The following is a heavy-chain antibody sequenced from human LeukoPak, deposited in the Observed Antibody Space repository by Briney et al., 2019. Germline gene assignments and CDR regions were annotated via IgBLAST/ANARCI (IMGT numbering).Heavy chain of an antibody. CDR2: ISYSVTT. Sequence: SETLSLTCTVSGGSISGSSHYWAWIRQPPGKGLEWIASISYSVTTYYNPSLKSRVTISVDTSKNQFSLKLSSVTAADTAVYYCARHGRSSSWLDYWGQGTLVTVSS. J-gene: IGHJ4*02. D-gene: IGHD6-13*01. CDR3: ARHGRSSSWLDY. CDR1: GGSISGSSHY. V-gene: IGHV4-39*01.